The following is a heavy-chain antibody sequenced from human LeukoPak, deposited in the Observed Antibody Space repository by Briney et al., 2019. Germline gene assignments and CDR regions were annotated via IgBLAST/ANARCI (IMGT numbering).Heavy chain of an antibody. CDR3: ARGSRWYGDYDPYYFDY. Sequence: ASVKVSCKASGYTFTGYYMHWVRQATGQGLEWMGWMNPNSGNTGYAQKFQGRVTITRNTSISTAHMELSSLRSEDTAVYYCARGSRWYGDYDPYYFDYWGQGTLVTVSS. J-gene: IGHJ4*02. V-gene: IGHV1-8*03. D-gene: IGHD4-17*01. CDR2: MNPNSGNT. CDR1: GYTFTGYY.